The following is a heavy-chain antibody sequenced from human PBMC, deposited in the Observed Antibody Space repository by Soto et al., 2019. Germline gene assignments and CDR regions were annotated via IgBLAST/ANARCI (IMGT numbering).Heavy chain of an antibody. J-gene: IGHJ5*01. D-gene: IGHD2-15*01. Sequence: LSLTCTVSGGSVSSGRYYWSWIRQPPGKGLEWIGYIYYSGLTNYNPSLKSRVAISIDTSKDQFSLILSSVTAADTAVYYCVRTPTAPRRFDSWGQGTLGTV. CDR3: VRTPTAPRRFDS. CDR1: GGSVSSGRYY. CDR2: IYYSGLT. V-gene: IGHV4-61*01.